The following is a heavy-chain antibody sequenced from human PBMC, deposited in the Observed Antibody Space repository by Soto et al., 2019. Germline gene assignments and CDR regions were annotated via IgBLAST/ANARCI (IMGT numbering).Heavy chain of an antibody. J-gene: IGHJ4*02. Sequence: QVQLQESGPGLVKPSQTLSLTCTVSGGSVRRGNYYWSWIRQFPGKGLEWIRYISNSGIPHYNPSLMSRITILVDTSKNQFFLELRSVTAADTAMYYCARADYATGSYYPDYWGQGTLVTVSS. D-gene: IGHD3-10*01. V-gene: IGHV4-31*03. CDR2: ISNSGIP. CDR3: ARADYATGSYYPDY. CDR1: GGSVRRGNYY.